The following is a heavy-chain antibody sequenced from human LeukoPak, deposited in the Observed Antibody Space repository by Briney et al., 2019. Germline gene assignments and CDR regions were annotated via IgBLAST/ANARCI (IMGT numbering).Heavy chain of an antibody. Sequence: ASVKVSCKASGYTFTSYGISWVRQAPGQGLEWMGWISAYNGNTNYAQKLQGRVTMTTDTSTSTAYMELRSLRSDDTAVYYCARGFYGDYLNYYYYGMDVWGQGTTVTVSS. CDR2: ISAYNGNT. CDR3: ARGFYGDYLNYYYYGMDV. CDR1: GYTFTSYG. J-gene: IGHJ6*02. V-gene: IGHV1-18*01. D-gene: IGHD4-17*01.